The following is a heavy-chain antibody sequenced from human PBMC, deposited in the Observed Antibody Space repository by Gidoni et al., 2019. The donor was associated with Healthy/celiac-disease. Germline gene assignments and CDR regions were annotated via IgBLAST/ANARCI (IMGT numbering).Heavy chain of an antibody. CDR3: ARSAVVVVAATNWFDP. J-gene: IGHJ5*02. CDR1: GYTFTSYY. CDR2: INPSGGST. V-gene: IGHV1-46*01. Sequence: QVQLVQSGAEVKKPGASVTVSCKASGYTFTSYYMHWGRQAPGQGLEWMGIINPSGGSTSYAQKFQGRVTMTRDTSTSTVYMELSSLRSEDTAVYYCARSAVVVVAATNWFDPWGQGTLVTVSS. D-gene: IGHD2-15*01.